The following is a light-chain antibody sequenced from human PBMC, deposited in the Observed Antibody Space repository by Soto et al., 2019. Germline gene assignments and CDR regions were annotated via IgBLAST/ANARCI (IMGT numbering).Light chain of an antibody. CDR2: GAS. Sequence: EIVLTQSPATLSLSPGERATLSCRASESVSSPYLAWYQQKPGQAPRLFIYGASNRATGVPGRFSGSGSGTDFTLAISRLEPEDLAVYYCHQYATTYTFGQGTRLEIK. CDR1: ESVSSPY. J-gene: IGKJ2*01. V-gene: IGKV3-20*01. CDR3: HQYATTYT.